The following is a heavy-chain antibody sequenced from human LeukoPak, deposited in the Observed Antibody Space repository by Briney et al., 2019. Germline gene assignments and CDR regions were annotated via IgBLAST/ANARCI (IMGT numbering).Heavy chain of an antibody. J-gene: IGHJ6*03. CDR1: GYSFTSYW. CDR2: IYPGDSDT. CDR3: ARRGSYDSYYYYYYMDV. D-gene: IGHD1-26*01. V-gene: IGHV5-51*01. Sequence: GESLKISCKGSGYSFTSYWIGWVRQMPGKGLEWMGIIYPGDSDTRYSPSFQGQVTISADKSISTAYLQWSSLKASDTAMYYCARRGSYDSYYYYYYMDVWGKGTTVTVSS.